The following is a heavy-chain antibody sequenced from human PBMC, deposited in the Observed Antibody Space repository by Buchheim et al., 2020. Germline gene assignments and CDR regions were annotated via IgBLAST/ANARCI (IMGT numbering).Heavy chain of an antibody. J-gene: IGHJ4*02. V-gene: IGHV3-48*04. CDR1: GFTFSSYS. CDR2: ISSSSSTI. CDR3: ASWTYYYDSSGF. D-gene: IGHD3-22*01. Sequence: EVQLVESGGGLVQPGGSLRLSCAASGFTFSSYSMNWVRQAPGKGLEWVSYISSSSSTIYYADSVNGRFTISRANAKNSLYLQMNSLRAEDTAVYYCASWTYYYDSSGFWGQGTL.